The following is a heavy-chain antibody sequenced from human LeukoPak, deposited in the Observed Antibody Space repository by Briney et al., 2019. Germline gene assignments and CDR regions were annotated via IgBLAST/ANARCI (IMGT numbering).Heavy chain of an antibody. CDR3: ARLWGGSSASKNWFDP. D-gene: IGHD6-13*01. CDR2: IYPGDSDT. CDR1: GYSFTSYW. V-gene: IGHV5-51*01. Sequence: GESLKISCKGSGYSFTSYWIGWVRQMPGKGLEWMGIIYPGDSDTRYSPSFQGQVTISADKSISTAYLQWSSLKASDTAMYYCARLWGGSSASKNWFDPWGQGTLVAVSS. J-gene: IGHJ5*02.